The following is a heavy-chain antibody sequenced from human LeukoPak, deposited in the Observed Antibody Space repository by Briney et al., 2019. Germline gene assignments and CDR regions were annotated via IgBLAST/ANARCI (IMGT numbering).Heavy chain of an antibody. D-gene: IGHD1-26*01. V-gene: IGHV3-74*01. Sequence: GGSLRLSCAASGFTFSSYWMHWVRQAPGKGLVWVSRINTDGSSTSYADSVEGRFTISRDTSKNTLFLQMNSLRAEDTAVYYCARGPQLHDAFDIWGQGTMVTVSS. CDR2: INTDGSST. CDR3: ARGPQLHDAFDI. CDR1: GFTFSSYW. J-gene: IGHJ3*02.